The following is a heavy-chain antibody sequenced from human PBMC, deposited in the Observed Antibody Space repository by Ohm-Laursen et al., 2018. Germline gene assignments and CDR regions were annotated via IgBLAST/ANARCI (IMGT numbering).Heavy chain of an antibody. J-gene: IGHJ5*02. CDR1: GYTFTGYY. CDR3: ASSARGNWFDP. Sequence: SVKVSCKASGYTFTGYYMHWVRQAPGQGLEWMGRIIPILGIANYAQKFQGRVTITADKSTSTAYMELSSLRSEDTAVYYCASSARGNWFDPWGQGTLVTVSS. V-gene: IGHV1-69*02. CDR2: IIPILGIA.